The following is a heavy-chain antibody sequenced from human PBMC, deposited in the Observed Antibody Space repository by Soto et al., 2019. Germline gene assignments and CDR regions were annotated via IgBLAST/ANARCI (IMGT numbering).Heavy chain of an antibody. CDR1: GYTFTSYG. J-gene: IGHJ6*02. V-gene: IGHV1-18*01. Sequence: ASVKVSCKASGYTFTSYGISWVRQAPGQGLEWMGWISAYNGNTNYAQKLQGRVTMTTDTSTSTAYMELRSLRSDDTAVYYCARDGLYGSGSYDSDYYYGMDVWGQGTTVTVSS. CDR3: ARDGLYGSGSYDSDYYYGMDV. CDR2: ISAYNGNT. D-gene: IGHD3-10*01.